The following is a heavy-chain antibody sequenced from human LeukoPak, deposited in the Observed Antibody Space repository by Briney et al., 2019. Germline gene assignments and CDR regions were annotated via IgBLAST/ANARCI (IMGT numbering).Heavy chain of an antibody. CDR3: GRDVAAAGTNWVDP. D-gene: IGHD6-13*01. J-gene: IGHJ5*02. CDR1: GYTFTGSY. CDR2: INPNSGDT. Sequence: ASVKVSCKAYGYTFTGSYMNWMRQAPGQGLEWMGWINPNSGDTKYTQKFQGRVTMTRDTSISTVYMELSRLRSDDTAVYYCGRDVAAAGTNWVDPWGQGTLVTVSS. V-gene: IGHV1-2*02.